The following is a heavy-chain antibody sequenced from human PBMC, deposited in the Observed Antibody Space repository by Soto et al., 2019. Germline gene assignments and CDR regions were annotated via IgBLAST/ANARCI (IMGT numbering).Heavy chain of an antibody. Sequence: QVQLVQSGAEVKKPGSSVKVPCKANGGTFSSYVVSWVRQAPGRGLEWMGQIIPIFGTPKYAQKFQGRVTITADESTRTAYMEISSLTLKDTAVYFCSGYYYGSGSDEDCGGDCGAFDIWGQGTRVTVSS. CDR1: GGTFSSYV. D-gene: IGHD3-10*01. CDR3: SGYYYGSGSDEDCGGDCGAFDI. CDR2: IIPIFGTP. V-gene: IGHV1-69*01. J-gene: IGHJ3*02.